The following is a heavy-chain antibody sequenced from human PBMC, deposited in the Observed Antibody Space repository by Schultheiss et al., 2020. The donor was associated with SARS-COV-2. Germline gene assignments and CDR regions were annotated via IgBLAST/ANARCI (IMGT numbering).Heavy chain of an antibody. CDR3: ATPLGCSSTSCYKTLYSSGWYYYGMDV. CDR1: GFTFSSYA. CDR2: IYSGGST. D-gene: IGHD2-2*02. Sequence: GESLKISCAASGFTFSSYAMSWVRQAPGKGLEWVSVIYSGGSTYYADSVKGRFTISRDNSKNTLYLQMNSLRAGDTAVYYCATPLGCSSTSCYKTLYSSGWYYYGMDVWGQGTTVTVSS. V-gene: IGHV3-23*03. J-gene: IGHJ6*02.